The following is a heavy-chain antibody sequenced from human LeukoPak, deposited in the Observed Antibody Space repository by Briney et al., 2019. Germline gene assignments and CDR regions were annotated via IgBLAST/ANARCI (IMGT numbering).Heavy chain of an antibody. CDR2: IIPIFGTA. CDR3: ATSGWQMSSAFDI. J-gene: IGHJ3*02. D-gene: IGHD6-19*01. Sequence: SVKVSCKASGGTFSSYAISWVRQAPGQGLEWMGGIIPIFGTANYAQKFQGRVTITAEKSTSTAYMELSSLRSEDTAVYYCATSGWQMSSAFDIWGQGTMVTVSS. V-gene: IGHV1-69*06. CDR1: GGTFSSYA.